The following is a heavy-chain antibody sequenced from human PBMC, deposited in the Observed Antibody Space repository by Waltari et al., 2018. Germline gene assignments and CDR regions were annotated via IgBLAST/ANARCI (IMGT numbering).Heavy chain of an antibody. CDR2: ISSSSSYT. J-gene: IGHJ5*02. CDR1: GFTFSDYK. D-gene: IGHD3-10*01. V-gene: IGHV3-11*05. Sequence: QVQLVESGGGLVKPGGYLRLSCAASGFTFSDYKMSWTRQAPGKGLGWVSYISSSSSYTNSADSVKSRFTISRDNAKNALYLQMNSLRAEDTAVYYCARAFSTMVPDWFDPWGQGTLVTVSS. CDR3: ARAFSTMVPDWFDP.